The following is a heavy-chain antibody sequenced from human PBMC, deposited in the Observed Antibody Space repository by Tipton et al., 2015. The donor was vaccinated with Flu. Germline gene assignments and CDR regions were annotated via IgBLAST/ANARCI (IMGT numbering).Heavy chain of an antibody. CDR2: IYYTGTT. Sequence: LRLSCTVSGGFISGTTYYWGWIRQPPGKGLEWGGSIYYTGTTYYNPSLESRVTVSVDAPKNQFSLTLTSVTAADTALYYCARMISGSQNYVDDGGQGALVTVSS. D-gene: IGHD1-26*01. V-gene: IGHV4-39*01. J-gene: IGHJ4*02. CDR1: GGFISGTTYY. CDR3: ARMISGSQNYVDD.